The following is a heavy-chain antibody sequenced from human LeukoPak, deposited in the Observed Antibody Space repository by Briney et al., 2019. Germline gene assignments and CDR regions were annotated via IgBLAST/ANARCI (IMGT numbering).Heavy chain of an antibody. V-gene: IGHV3-9*01. Sequence: GGSLRLSCAASGFTFDDYAMHWVRQAPGKGLGWVSGIYWNSGTMVYADSVTGRFSMSRDNVKNSLYLQMNSLRVEDTAMYYCAKGGSYDSSGYYSNPLYYFDSWGQGTLVTVSS. J-gene: IGHJ4*02. D-gene: IGHD3-22*01. CDR3: AKGGSYDSSGYYSNPLYYFDS. CDR2: IYWNSGTM. CDR1: GFTFDDYA.